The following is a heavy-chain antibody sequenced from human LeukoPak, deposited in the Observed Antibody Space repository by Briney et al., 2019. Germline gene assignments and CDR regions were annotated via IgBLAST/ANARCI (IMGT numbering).Heavy chain of an antibody. V-gene: IGHV4-30-2*01. CDR3: ARQSFSGDFDY. D-gene: IGHD3-3*02. J-gene: IGHJ4*02. CDR2: VFHSRST. CDR1: GASMSSGGFS. Sequence: SETLSLTCAVSGASMSSGGFSWSWIRQPPGKGLEWIGFVFHSRSTHYNPSLKSRVTMSIDTSKNLFSLNLISVTAADTALYYCARQSFSGDFDYWGQGILVTVSS.